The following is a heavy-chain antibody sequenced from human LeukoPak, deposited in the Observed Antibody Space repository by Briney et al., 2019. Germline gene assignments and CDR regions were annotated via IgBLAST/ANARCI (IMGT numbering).Heavy chain of an antibody. D-gene: IGHD3-22*01. J-gene: IGHJ3*02. CDR3: ARSGFYDSSLGAFDI. Sequence: SETLSLTCTVSGGSISSYYWSWIRQPPGKGLEWIGYIYYSGSTNYNPSLKSRVTISVDTSKNQFSLKLSSVTAADTAVYYCARSGFYDSSLGAFDIWGQGTMVTVSS. CDR2: IYYSGST. CDR1: GGSISSYY. V-gene: IGHV4-59*01.